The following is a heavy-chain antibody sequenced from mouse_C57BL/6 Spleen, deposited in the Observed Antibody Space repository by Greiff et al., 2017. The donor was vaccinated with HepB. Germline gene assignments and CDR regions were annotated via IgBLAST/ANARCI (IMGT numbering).Heavy chain of an antibody. CDR1: GYSFTGYY. V-gene: IGHV1-42*01. CDR2: INPSTGGT. J-gene: IGHJ3*01. D-gene: IGHD2-1*01. Sequence: VQLQQSGPELVKPGASVKISCKASGYSFTGYYMNWVKQSPEKSLEWIGEINPSTGGTTYNQKFKAKATLTVDKSSSTAYMQLKSLTSEDSAVYYCARPNYPSEDWFAYWGQGTLVTVSA. CDR3: ARPNYPSEDWFAY.